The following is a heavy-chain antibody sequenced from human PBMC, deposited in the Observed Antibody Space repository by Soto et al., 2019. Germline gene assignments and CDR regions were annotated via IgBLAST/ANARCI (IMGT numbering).Heavy chain of an antibody. D-gene: IGHD4-17*01. CDR3: AKDSGTTVTTIDY. J-gene: IGHJ4*02. V-gene: IGHV3-9*01. CDR2: ISWNSGSI. CDR1: GFTFDDYA. Sequence: GGSLRLSCAASGFTFDDYAMHWVRQAPGKGLEWVSGISWNSGSIGYAYSVKGRFTISRDNAKNSLYLQMNSLRAEDTALYYCAKDSGTTVTTIDYWGQGTLVTVSS.